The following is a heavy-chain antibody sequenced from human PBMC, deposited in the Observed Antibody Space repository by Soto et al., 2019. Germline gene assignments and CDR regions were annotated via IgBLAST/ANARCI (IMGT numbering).Heavy chain of an antibody. CDR2: IIPIFGTA. Sequence: QVQLVQSGAEVKKPGSSVKVSCKASGGTFSSYAISWVRQAPGQGLEWMGGIIPIFGTANYAQKFQGRVTITADESTSKAYMELSSLRSEDTAVYYCARDFGSSSWYAAEYFQHWGQGTLVTVSS. CDR3: ARDFGSSSWYAAEYFQH. CDR1: GGTFSSYA. D-gene: IGHD6-13*01. J-gene: IGHJ1*01. V-gene: IGHV1-69*12.